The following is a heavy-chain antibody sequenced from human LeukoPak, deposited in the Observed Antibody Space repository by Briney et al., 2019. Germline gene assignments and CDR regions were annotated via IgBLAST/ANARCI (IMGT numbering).Heavy chain of an antibody. CDR3: ARGRYSSSWRIYFDY. J-gene: IGHJ4*02. CDR1: GGSISSYY. Sequence: KSSETLSLTCTVSGGSISSYYWSWIRQPPGKGLEWIGYIYYSGSTNYNPSLKSRVTISVDTSKNQFSLKLSSVTAADTAVYYCARGRYSSSWRIYFDYWGQGTLVTVSS. D-gene: IGHD6-13*01. CDR2: IYYSGST. V-gene: IGHV4-59*01.